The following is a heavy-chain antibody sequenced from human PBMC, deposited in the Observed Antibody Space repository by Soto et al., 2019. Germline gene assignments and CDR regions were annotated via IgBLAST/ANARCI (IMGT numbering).Heavy chain of an antibody. D-gene: IGHD6-13*01. CDR3: ALSYSSSWGGNAFDI. J-gene: IGHJ3*02. V-gene: IGHV1-46*03. CDR1: GGTFSSYA. Sequence: GASVKVSCKASGGTFSSYAISWVRQAPGQGLEWMGIINPSGGSTSYAQKFQGRVTMTRDTSTSTVYMELSSLRSEDTAVYYCALSYSSSWGGNAFDIWGQGTMVTVSS. CDR2: INPSGGST.